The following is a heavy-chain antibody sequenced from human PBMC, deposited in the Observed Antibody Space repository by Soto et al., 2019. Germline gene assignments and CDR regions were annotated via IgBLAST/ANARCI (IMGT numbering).Heavy chain of an antibody. D-gene: IGHD4-17*01. CDR1: GFSFSSYG. V-gene: IGHV3-30*18. CDR2: ISYDGSNK. J-gene: IGHJ4*02. Sequence: QVQLVESGGGVVQPGRSLRLSCAASGFSFSSYGMHWVRQAPGKGLEWVAVISYDGSNKYYADSVKGRFSISRDNSKNTLYLQMNSLRPEDTAVYYCAKGPSPTMHTVTALFDYWGQGNLVTVSS. CDR3: AKGPSPTMHTVTALFDY.